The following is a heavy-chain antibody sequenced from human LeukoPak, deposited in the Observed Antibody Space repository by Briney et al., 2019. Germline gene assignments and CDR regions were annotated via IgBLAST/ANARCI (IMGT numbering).Heavy chain of an antibody. Sequence: PSETLCVSCTVSGGSISSYYWSWIRQPAGKGLEWIGRIYTSGSTNYNPSLKSRVTISVDKSKNQFSLKLSSVTAADTAVYYCARATRWVPFDYWGQGTLVTVSS. J-gene: IGHJ4*02. D-gene: IGHD4-23*01. CDR1: GGSISSYY. CDR2: IYTSGST. CDR3: ARATRWVPFDY. V-gene: IGHV4-4*07.